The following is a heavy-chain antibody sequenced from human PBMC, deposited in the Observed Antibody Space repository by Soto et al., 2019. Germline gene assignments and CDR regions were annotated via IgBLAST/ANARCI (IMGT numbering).Heavy chain of an antibody. Sequence: EVQLLESGGGLVQPGGSLRLSCAASGFTFSSYGMSWVRQAPGKGLEWVSAISSSGGSAYYADSVKGRFTISRDNSKNTLYLQLNSLRAEDTAVYYCARGATSPSYWGQGTLVTVSS. CDR3: ARGATSPSY. V-gene: IGHV3-23*01. CDR2: ISSSGGSA. CDR1: GFTFSSYG. J-gene: IGHJ4*02.